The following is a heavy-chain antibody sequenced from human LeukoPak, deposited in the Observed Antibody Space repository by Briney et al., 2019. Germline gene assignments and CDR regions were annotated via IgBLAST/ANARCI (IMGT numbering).Heavy chain of an antibody. CDR2: IYYSGST. V-gene: IGHV4-30-4*08. CDR1: GGSISSGDYY. CDR3: ARESTVTTNEENWFDP. Sequence: PSQTLSLTCTVSGGSISSGDYYWSWIRQPLGKGLEWIGYIYYSGSTYYNPSLKSRVTISVDTSKNQSSLKLSSVTAADTAVYYCARESTVTTNEENWFDPWGQGTLVTVSS. D-gene: IGHD4-17*01. J-gene: IGHJ5*02.